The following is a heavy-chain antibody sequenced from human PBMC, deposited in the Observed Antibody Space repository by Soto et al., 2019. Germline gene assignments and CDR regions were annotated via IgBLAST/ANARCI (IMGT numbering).Heavy chain of an antibody. J-gene: IGHJ6*02. D-gene: IGHD4-17*01. Sequence: QVQLQQWGAGLLKPSETLSLTCGVSGGSFRGYSWNWIRQSPEKGLEWIGEINYRGITSYNPSLRSRDPISLATSTNRFSLTLTSVTAADTAIYYCARAPMDDYGNYYDGMDVWGQGTTITVS. CDR3: ARAPMDDYGNYYDGMDV. CDR1: GGSFRGYS. CDR2: INYRGIT. V-gene: IGHV4-34*01.